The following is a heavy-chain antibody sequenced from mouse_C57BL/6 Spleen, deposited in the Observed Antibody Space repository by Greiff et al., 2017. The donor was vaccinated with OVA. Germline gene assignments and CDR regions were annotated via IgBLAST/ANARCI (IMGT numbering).Heavy chain of an antibody. D-gene: IGHD2-2*01. CDR3: ARGGGYDPWFAY. J-gene: IGHJ3*01. CDR2: IYPGDGDT. CDR1: GYAFSSYW. Sequence: VKLMESGAELVKPGASVKISCKASGYAFSSYWMNWVKQRPGKGLEWIGQIYPGDGDTNYNGKFKGKATLTADKSSSTAYMQLSSLTSEDSAVYFCARGGGYDPWFAYWGQGTLVTVSA. V-gene: IGHV1-80*01.